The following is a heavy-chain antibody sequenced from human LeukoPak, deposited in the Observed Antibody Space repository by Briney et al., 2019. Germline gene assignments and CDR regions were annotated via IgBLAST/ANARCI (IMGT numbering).Heavy chain of an antibody. D-gene: IGHD3-10*01. J-gene: IGHJ4*02. CDR3: ARVLRSFPLVREPVDY. V-gene: IGHV3-30*04. CDR1: GFTFSSYA. Sequence: PGGSLRLSCAASGFTFSSYAMSWVRQAPGKGLEWVALISYDGSNKYYADSVKGRFTISRDNSKNTLYLQMNSLRAEDTAVYYCARVLRSFPLVREPVDYWGQGTLVTVSS. CDR2: ISYDGSNK.